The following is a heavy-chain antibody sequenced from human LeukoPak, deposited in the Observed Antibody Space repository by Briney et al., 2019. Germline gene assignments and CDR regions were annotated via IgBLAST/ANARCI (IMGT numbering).Heavy chain of an antibody. CDR2: IYPGDSDT. Sequence: GESLKISCKGSGYSFTSYWIGWVRQMPGKGLEWMGIIYPGDSDTRYGPSFQGQVTISADKSISTAYLQWSSLKASDTAMYYCERHVPEKHYDFWSGYYLDYWGQGTLVTVSS. D-gene: IGHD3-3*01. CDR1: GYSFTSYW. V-gene: IGHV5-51*01. J-gene: IGHJ4*02. CDR3: ERHVPEKHYDFWSGYYLDY.